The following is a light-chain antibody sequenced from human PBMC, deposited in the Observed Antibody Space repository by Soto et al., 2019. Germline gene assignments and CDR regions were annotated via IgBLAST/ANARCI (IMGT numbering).Light chain of an antibody. CDR2: EVS. CDR1: SNDVGSYNR. CDR3: CSYASGGTWV. Sequence: QSALTQPASVSGSPGQSITLSCTGASNDVGSYNRVSWNQQHPGKAPKLMIYEVSKRPSGVSDRFSGSKSGNTASLTISGLQAEDEADYYCCSYASGGTWVFGGGTKLTVL. J-gene: IGLJ3*02. V-gene: IGLV2-23*02.